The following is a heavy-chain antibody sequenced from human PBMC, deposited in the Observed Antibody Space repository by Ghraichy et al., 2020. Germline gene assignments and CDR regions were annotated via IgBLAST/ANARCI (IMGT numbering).Heavy chain of an antibody. CDR1: GFTFDDYA. CDR3: AKEIYPRIAAAGKNFYGMDV. Sequence: GGSLRLSCAASGFTFDDYAMHWVRQAPGKGLEWVSGISWNSGSIGYADSVKGRFTISRDNAKNSLYLQMNSLRAEDTALYYCAKEIYPRIAAAGKNFYGMDVWGQGTTVTVSS. J-gene: IGHJ6*02. D-gene: IGHD6-13*01. CDR2: ISWNSGSI. V-gene: IGHV3-9*01.